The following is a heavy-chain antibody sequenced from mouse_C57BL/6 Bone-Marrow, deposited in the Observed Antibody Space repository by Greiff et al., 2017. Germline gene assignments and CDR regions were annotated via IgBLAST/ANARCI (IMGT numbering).Heavy chain of an antibody. V-gene: IGHV5-9-1*02. J-gene: IGHJ1*03. Sequence: EVKLVESGAGLVKPGGSLKLSCAASGFTFSSYAMSWVRQTPEKRLEWVAYISSGGDYIYYADTVKGRFTISRNNARNTLYLQMSSLMSENTAMYYYTGVEDYYGSSYYWYFDVWGTGTTVTVSS. CDR2: ISSGGDYI. CDR1: GFTFSSYA. CDR3: TGVEDYYGSSYYWYFDV. D-gene: IGHD1-1*01.